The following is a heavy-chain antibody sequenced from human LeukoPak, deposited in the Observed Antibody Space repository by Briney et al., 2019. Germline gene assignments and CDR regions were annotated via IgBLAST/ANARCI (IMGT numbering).Heavy chain of an antibody. J-gene: IGHJ4*02. CDR1: GYTLTELS. Sequence: ASVKVSCKVSGYTLTELSMHWVRQAPGKGLEWMGGFDPEDGETIYAQKFQGRVTMTEDTSTDTAYMELSSLRSEDTAVYYCATLSQEGYSSSSFDYWGQGTLVTVSS. CDR3: ATLSQEGYSSSSFDY. V-gene: IGHV1-24*01. D-gene: IGHD6-13*01. CDR2: FDPEDGET.